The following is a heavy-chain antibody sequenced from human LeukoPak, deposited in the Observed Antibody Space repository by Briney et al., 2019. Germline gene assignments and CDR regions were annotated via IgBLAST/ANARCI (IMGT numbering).Heavy chain of an antibody. V-gene: IGHV3-66*02. CDR1: GFTVSTTY. CDR2: IYSGGNT. D-gene: IGHD1-26*01. J-gene: IGHJ4*02. Sequence: HPGGSLRLSCAASGFTVSTTYMTWVRQAPGKGLEWVSVIYSGGNTYPTDSVKGRFTIFRDNSENTLYLQMNSLRAEDTAVYYCASNGGNSGTFLQLDYWGQGTLVTVSS. CDR3: ASNGGNSGTFLQLDY.